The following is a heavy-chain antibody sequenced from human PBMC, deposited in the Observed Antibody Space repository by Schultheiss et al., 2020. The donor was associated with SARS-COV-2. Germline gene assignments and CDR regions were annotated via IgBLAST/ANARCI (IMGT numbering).Heavy chain of an antibody. CDR2: INPNSGGT. V-gene: IGHV1-2*02. D-gene: IGHD3-3*01. CDR3: ARGPLRFLEWLLPADY. J-gene: IGHJ4*02. CDR1: GYTFTGYY. Sequence: ASVKVSCKASGYTFTGYYMHWVRQAPGQGLEWMGWINPNSGGTDYAQNFQGRVTMTRDTSISTAYMELRSLRSDDTAVYYCARGPLRFLEWLLPADYWGQGTLVTVSS.